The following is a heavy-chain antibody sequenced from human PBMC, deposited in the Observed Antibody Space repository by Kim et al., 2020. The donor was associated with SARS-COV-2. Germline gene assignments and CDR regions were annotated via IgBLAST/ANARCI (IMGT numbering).Heavy chain of an antibody. CDR2: ISYDGSNK. CDR1: GFTFSSYG. Sequence: GGSLRLSCAASGFTFSSYGMHWVRQAPGKGLEWVAVISYDGSNKYYADSVKGRFTISRDNSKNTLYLQMNSLRAEDTAVYYCAAVAGTKDYYYYGMDVWGQGTTVTVSS. CDR3: AAVAGTKDYYYYGMDV. D-gene: IGHD6-19*01. V-gene: IGHV3-30*03. J-gene: IGHJ6*02.